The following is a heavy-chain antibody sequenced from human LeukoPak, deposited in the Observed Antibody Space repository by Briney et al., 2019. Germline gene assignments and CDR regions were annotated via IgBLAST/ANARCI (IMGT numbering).Heavy chain of an antibody. CDR1: GFTFSSYA. CDR2: ISDSGGST. D-gene: IGHD3-3*01. J-gene: IGHJ4*02. Sequence: GGSLRLSCAASGFTFSSYAMSWVRQAPGKGLEWVSAISDSGGSTYYADSVKGRFTISRDNSKNTLYLQMNSLRAEDTAVYYCAKDDDFWSGYYAADPGPFDYWGQGTLVTVSS. V-gene: IGHV3-23*01. CDR3: AKDDDFWSGYYAADPGPFDY.